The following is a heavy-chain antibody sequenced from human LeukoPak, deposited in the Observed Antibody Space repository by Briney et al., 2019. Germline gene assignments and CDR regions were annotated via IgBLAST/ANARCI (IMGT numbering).Heavy chain of an antibody. Sequence: KPSETLSLTCTVSGGSISSYYWSWIRQPPGKGLEWIGYIYYSGSTNYNPSLKSRVTISVDTSKNQFSLKLSSVTAADTAVYYCARWDYDDAFDIWGQGTMVTVPS. CDR3: ARWDYDDAFDI. CDR1: GGSISSYY. CDR2: IYYSGST. D-gene: IGHD4-17*01. J-gene: IGHJ3*02. V-gene: IGHV4-59*01.